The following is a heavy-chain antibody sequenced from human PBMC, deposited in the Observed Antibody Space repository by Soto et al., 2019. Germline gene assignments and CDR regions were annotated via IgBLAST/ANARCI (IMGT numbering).Heavy chain of an antibody. CDR3: ARGGTIFGVVITDYYYYYGMDV. D-gene: IGHD3-3*01. Sequence: ASVKVSCKASGYTFTSYDINWVRQATGQGXEWMGWMNPNSGNTGYAQKFQGRVTMTRNTSISTAYMELSSLRSEDTAVYYCARGGTIFGVVITDYYYYYGMDVWGQGTTVTVSS. J-gene: IGHJ6*02. CDR2: MNPNSGNT. CDR1: GYTFTSYD. V-gene: IGHV1-8*01.